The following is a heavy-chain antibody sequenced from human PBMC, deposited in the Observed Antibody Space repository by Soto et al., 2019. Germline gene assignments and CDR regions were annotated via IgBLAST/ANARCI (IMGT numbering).Heavy chain of an antibody. Sequence: EAQLLASGGGLLQPGGSLGLSSAASGFICSSYAMSWVRQAPGKWLEWGSAIIGSSGSTYDADSVKGRFTISRDNSKNTLYLQMNSLRAEHTAIYYCAKARGSGYYYYWNFDLWVRGTLVTVST. CDR1: GFICSSYA. D-gene: IGHD3-22*01. CDR2: IIGSSGST. V-gene: IGHV3-23*01. CDR3: AKARGSGYYYYWNFDL. J-gene: IGHJ2*01.